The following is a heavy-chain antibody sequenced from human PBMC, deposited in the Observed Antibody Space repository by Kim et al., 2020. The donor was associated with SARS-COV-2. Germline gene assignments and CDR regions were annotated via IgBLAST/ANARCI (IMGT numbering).Heavy chain of an antibody. CDR3: ARDPWAYGDPEDYGMDV. J-gene: IGHJ6*02. D-gene: IGHD4-17*01. Sequence: GGSLRLSCAASGFTFSSYSMNWVRQAPGKGLEWVSYISSSSSTIYYADSVKGRFTISRDNAKNSLYLQMNSLRDEDTAVYYCARDPWAYGDPEDYGMDVWGQGTTVTVSS. V-gene: IGHV3-48*02. CDR1: GFTFSSYS. CDR2: ISSSSSTI.